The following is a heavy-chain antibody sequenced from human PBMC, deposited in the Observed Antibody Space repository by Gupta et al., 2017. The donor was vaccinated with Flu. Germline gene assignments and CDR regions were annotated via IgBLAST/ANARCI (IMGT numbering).Heavy chain of an antibody. CDR2: INHSGST. J-gene: IGHJ5*02. CDR1: GGSFSGYY. D-gene: IGHD2-2*01. V-gene: IGHV4-34*01. Sequence: QVQLQQWGAGLLKPSETLSLTCAVYGGSFSGYYWSWIRQPPGKGLEWIGEINHSGSTNYNPSLKSRVTISVDTSKNQFSLKLSSVTAADTAVYYCAREAVVVPAEGWFDPWGQGTLVTVSS. CDR3: AREAVVVPAEGWFDP.